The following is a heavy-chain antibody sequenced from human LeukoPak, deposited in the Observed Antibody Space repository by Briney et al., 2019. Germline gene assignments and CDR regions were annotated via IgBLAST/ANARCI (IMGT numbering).Heavy chain of an antibody. J-gene: IGHJ5*02. V-gene: IGHV1-2*02. D-gene: IGHD3-3*01. CDR1: GYTFTPSY. Sequence: ASVRLSCKASGYTFTPSYMHWVPQAPAQGLEGREWSNPNSGGTNYAQKFQGRVTMTRDTSISTAYMELSRLRSDDTAVYYCAREGYYDFWSGYKGRFDPWGQGTLVTVSS. CDR2: SNPNSGGT. CDR3: AREGYYDFWSGYKGRFDP.